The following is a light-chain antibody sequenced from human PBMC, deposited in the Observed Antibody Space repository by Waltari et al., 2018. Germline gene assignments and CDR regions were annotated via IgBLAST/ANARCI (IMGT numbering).Light chain of an antibody. CDR1: QSICTY. Sequence: DIQMTQSPSSLSASVGDTATITCRASQSICTYLNLYQRKPGRTPELLLSAASTLQGGVQTRFSGSGSETHFTHAISRLQREDFATYYCQQSYTTPRTFGQGTKVEIK. CDR2: AAS. CDR3: QQSYTTPRT. V-gene: IGKV1-39*01. J-gene: IGKJ1*01.